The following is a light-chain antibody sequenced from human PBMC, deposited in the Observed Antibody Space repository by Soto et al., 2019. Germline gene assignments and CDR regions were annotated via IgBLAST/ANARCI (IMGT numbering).Light chain of an antibody. J-gene: IGKJ1*01. CDR2: GAS. Sequence: TVMTQSPATLSMSPGDRAALSCRASLNVATNMAWYQQKPGQAPRLLIYGASIRATGVPARFTGSGSGTEFTLNINNLQSEDFAVYYCHQYYTGLRTFGRGTRVEV. CDR1: LNVATN. CDR3: HQYYTGLRT. V-gene: IGKV3-15*01.